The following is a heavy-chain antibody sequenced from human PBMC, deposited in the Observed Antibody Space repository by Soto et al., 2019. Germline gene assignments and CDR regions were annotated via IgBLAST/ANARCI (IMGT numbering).Heavy chain of an antibody. J-gene: IGHJ1*01. CDR2: INSDGSST. V-gene: IGHV3-74*01. D-gene: IGHD2-2*01. CDR3: ARGALGGRFQLLFN. Sequence: GGSLRLSCAASGFTFSSHWMHWVRQAPGKGLVWVSGINSDGSSTRYADSVKGRFTISRDNAKNTLYLQMNSLRAEDTAVYFCARGALGGRFQLLFNWGQGTLVTVSS. CDR1: GFTFSSHW.